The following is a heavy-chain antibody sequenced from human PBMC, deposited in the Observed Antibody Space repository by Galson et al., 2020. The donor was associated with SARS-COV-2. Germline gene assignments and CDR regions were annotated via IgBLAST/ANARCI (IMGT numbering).Heavy chain of an antibody. D-gene: IGHD5-12*01. CDR1: GGSVSSSRYY. CDR2: IYYTGST. J-gene: IGHJ6*02. CDR3: TRPGRDNGYSRYLGDEYAMDV. V-gene: IGHV4-39*01. Sequence: ASETLSLTCTVSGGSVSSSRYYWGWIRQPPGKGLEWIGSIYYTGSTHYTPSFESRVTISVDTSKNLVSLGLSSVTAANTAVYYCTRPGRDNGYSRYLGDEYAMDVWGRGTTVTVSS.